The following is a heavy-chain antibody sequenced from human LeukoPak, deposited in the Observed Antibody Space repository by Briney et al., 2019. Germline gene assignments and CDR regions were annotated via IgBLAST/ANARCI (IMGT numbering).Heavy chain of an antibody. CDR3: ASSVVVVAACFDY. D-gene: IGHD2-15*01. Sequence: SVKVSCKASGGTFSSYAISWVRQAPGQGLEWMGGIIPIFGTASYAQKFQVRVTITADKSTSTAYMELSSLRSEDTAVYYCASSVVVVAACFDYWGQGTLVTVSS. CDR2: IIPIFGTA. J-gene: IGHJ4*02. CDR1: GGTFSSYA. V-gene: IGHV1-69*06.